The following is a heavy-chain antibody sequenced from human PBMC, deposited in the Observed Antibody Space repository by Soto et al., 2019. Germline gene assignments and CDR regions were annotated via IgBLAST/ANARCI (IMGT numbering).Heavy chain of an antibody. CDR1: GYPFTHYG. CDR3: ARDQGGSYYY. J-gene: IGHJ4*02. D-gene: IGHD1-26*01. Sequence: ASVKVSCKSSGYPFTHYGITWIRQAPGQGLEWMGWISPFNGNTNYGQTLQGRVTLTTETSTSTVYMELRSLRSDDTAVYYCARDQGGSYYYWGQGTLVTVSS. CDR2: ISPFNGNT. V-gene: IGHV1-18*01.